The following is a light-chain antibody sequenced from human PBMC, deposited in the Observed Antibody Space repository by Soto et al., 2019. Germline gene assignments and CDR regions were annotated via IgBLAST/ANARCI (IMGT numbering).Light chain of an antibody. Sequence: AIRMTQSPSSLSASTGDRVTITCRASQGISSYIAWYQQKPGKAPKLLIYAASTLQSGVPSRFSGSGSGTDFTLTISCLQSEDFATYYCQQYYSYPPFTFGPGTKVDIK. J-gene: IGKJ3*01. V-gene: IGKV1-8*01. CDR1: QGISSY. CDR2: AAS. CDR3: QQYYSYPPFT.